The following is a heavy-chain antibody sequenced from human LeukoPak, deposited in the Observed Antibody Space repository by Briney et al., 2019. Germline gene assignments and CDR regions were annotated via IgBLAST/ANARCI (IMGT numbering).Heavy chain of an antibody. D-gene: IGHD6-19*01. CDR2: ISGSGGST. J-gene: IGHJ4*02. Sequence: GGSLRLSCAASGFTFSSYAMSWVRQAPGKGLEWVSAISGSGGSTYYADSVKGRYTISRDNSKNTLYLQMNSLRAEDTAVYYCAKDRGIAVAGVRLDYWGQGTLVTVSS. CDR1: GFTFSSYA. CDR3: AKDRGIAVAGVRLDY. V-gene: IGHV3-23*01.